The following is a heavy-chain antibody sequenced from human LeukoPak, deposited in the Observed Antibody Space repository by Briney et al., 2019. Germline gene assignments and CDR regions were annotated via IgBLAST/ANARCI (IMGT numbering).Heavy chain of an antibody. J-gene: IGHJ6*03. Sequence: PGGSLRLSCAASGFTFSSYAMSWVRQAPGKGLEWVSAISGSGGSTYYADSVKGRFTISRDNSKNTLYLQMNSLRAEDTAVYYCAKDGKYYDFWCGYYSRPYYYYMDVWGKGTTVTVSS. CDR1: GFTFSSYA. CDR2: ISGSGGST. V-gene: IGHV3-23*01. D-gene: IGHD3-3*01. CDR3: AKDGKYYDFWCGYYSRPYYYYMDV.